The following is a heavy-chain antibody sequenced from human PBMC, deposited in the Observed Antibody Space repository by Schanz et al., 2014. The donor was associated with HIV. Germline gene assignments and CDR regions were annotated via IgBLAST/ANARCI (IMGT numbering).Heavy chain of an antibody. D-gene: IGHD2-2*01. Sequence: QLQLVQSGTEVKKPGTSVKVSCKASGYTFTSYGIAWVRQAPGQGLEWIGWISAHNSNTNYAQNCQGRVTMTTDTSTTTAYMELSRLISDDTAVYYCARDLRVVPAASDNWFDPWGQGTLVTVSS. CDR3: ARDLRVVPAASDNWFDP. J-gene: IGHJ5*02. V-gene: IGHV1-18*01. CDR2: ISAHNSNT. CDR1: GYTFTSYG.